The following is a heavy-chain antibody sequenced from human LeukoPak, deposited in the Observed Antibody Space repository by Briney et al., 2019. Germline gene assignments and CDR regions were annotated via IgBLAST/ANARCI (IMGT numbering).Heavy chain of an antibody. CDR2: ISAYNGNT. D-gene: IGHD2-2*01. Sequence: ASVKVSCKASGYTFTSYGINWVRQAPGQGLEWMGWISAYNGNTNYAQKLQGRVTMTTDTSTSTAYMELRSLRSDDTAVYYCARDAETFVVVPAAPGYWGQGTLVTVSS. CDR1: GYTFTSYG. V-gene: IGHV1-18*01. CDR3: ARDAETFVVVPAAPGY. J-gene: IGHJ4*02.